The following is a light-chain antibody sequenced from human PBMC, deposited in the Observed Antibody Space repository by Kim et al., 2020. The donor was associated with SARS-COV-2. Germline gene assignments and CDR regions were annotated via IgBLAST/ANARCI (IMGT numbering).Light chain of an antibody. J-gene: IGKJ4*01. CDR1: QCITKY. V-gene: IGKV1-27*01. CDR3: QKYNSAPLT. Sequence: ASVADRVTLTCRARQCITKYLAWYKQKPGKVPKLLIYAASTLQAGVPSRFSGSGSGTDSTLTISSLQPEDVATYYCQKYNSAPLTFGGGTKVDIK. CDR2: AAS.